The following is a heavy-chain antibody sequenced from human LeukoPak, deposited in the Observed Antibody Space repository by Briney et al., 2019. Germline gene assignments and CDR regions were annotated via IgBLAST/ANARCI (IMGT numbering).Heavy chain of an antibody. CDR2: ISAYNGST. J-gene: IGHJ6*03. V-gene: IGHV1-18*01. CDR1: GYTFTSYG. Sequence: AASVKVSCKASGYTFTSYGISWVRQAPGQGLEWMGWISAYNGSTNYAQKLQGRVTMTTDTSTSTAYMELRSLRSDDTAVYYCASTRHYDYVWGSYRPVDYMDVWGKGTTVTVSS. D-gene: IGHD3-16*02. CDR3: ASTRHYDYVWGSYRPVDYMDV.